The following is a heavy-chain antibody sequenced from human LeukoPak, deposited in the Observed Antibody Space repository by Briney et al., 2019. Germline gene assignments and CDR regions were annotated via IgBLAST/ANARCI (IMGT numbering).Heavy chain of an antibody. J-gene: IGHJ4*02. CDR3: ARDSAASFDY. V-gene: IGHV3-30-3*01. D-gene: IGHD2-2*01. CDR2: ISYDGSNK. CDR1: GFTFTNYW. Sequence: GGSLRLSCVASGFTFTNYWMNWVRQAPGKGLEWVAVISYDGSNKYYADSVKGRFTISRDNSKNTLYLQMNSLRAEDTAVYYCARDSAASFDYWGQGTLVTVSS.